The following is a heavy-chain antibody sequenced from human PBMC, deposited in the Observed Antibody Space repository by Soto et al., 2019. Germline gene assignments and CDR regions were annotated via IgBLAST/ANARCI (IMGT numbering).Heavy chain of an antibody. J-gene: IGHJ4*02. CDR2: INPANGNT. D-gene: IGHD3-16*01. Sequence: QVQLAQSGAEERKPGASVKVSCEATGYTFTAYAMHWVRQAPGQRLEWMGWINPANGNTKYSQKFQGRLTITSATAANTLCMELHSMTSADTAMYYCTRSAISPYGGLGGPFDYWGQGNLVTVSS. V-gene: IGHV1-3*05. CDR3: TRSAISPYGGLGGPFDY. CDR1: GYTFTAYA.